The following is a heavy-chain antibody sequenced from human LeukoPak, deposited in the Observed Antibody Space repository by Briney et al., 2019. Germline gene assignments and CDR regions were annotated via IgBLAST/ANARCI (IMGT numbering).Heavy chain of an antibody. CDR3: ARAYGSGTYYFDY. V-gene: IGHV1-2*02. CDR2: INPNSGGT. J-gene: IGHJ4*02. Sequence: ASVKVSCKASGYTFTGYYMHRVRQAPGQGLEWMGWINPNSGGTNYAQKFQGRVTMTRDTSISTAYMELSRLRSDDTAVYYCARAYGSGTYYFDYWGQGTLVTVSS. D-gene: IGHD3-10*01. CDR1: GYTFTGYY.